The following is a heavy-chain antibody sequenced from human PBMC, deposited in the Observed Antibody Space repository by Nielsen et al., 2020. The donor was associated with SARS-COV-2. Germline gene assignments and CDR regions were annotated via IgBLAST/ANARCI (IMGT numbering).Heavy chain of an antibody. V-gene: IGHV2-70*04. D-gene: IGHD6-19*01. CDR3: ARDKQWPGTFDY. J-gene: IGHJ4*02. Sequence: SGPTLVKPTQTLTLTCTFSGFSLSTSGMRVSWIRQPPGKALEWLARIDWDDDKFYSTSLKTRLTISKDTSKNQVVLTMTNMDPVDTATYYCARDKQWPGTFDYWGQGTLVTVSS. CDR1: GFSLSTSGMR. CDR2: IDWDDDK.